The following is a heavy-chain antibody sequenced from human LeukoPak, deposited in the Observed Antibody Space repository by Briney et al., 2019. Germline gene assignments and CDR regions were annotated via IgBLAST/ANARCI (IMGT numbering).Heavy chain of an antibody. Sequence: GGTLRLSCAASGFTFNGYWMSWVRQAPGKGLEGVANIKEDGSAQYYVASLKGRFTFSNENAKHSPNLQMNRLRAEATAGYCCGTSSHAPLNRWVQGTLVTVS. V-gene: IGHV3-7*01. CDR2: IKEDGSAQ. CDR1: GFTFNGYW. CDR3: GTSSHAPLNR. J-gene: IGHJ5*02. D-gene: IGHD2-2*01.